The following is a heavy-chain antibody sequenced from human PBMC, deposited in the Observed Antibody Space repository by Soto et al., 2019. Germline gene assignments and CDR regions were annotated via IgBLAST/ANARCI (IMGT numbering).Heavy chain of an antibody. J-gene: IGHJ5*02. Sequence: SETLSLTCTVSGGSITTSSYHWGWIRQPPGKGLEWIGSIYYSGTTYYNPSLKSRVTMSVDRSKNQFSLNLSSVTAADTALFYCARQGGYCSSTSCYRSWSDLWGQGTLVTVSS. D-gene: IGHD2-2*01. CDR3: ARQGGYCSSTSCYRSWSDL. CDR1: GGSITTSSYH. CDR2: IYYSGTT. V-gene: IGHV4-39*01.